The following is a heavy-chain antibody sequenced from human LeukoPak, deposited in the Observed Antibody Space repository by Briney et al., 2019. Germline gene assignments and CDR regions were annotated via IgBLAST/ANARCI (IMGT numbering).Heavy chain of an antibody. CDR1: GGSISSSSYY. CDR3: ARHGGMGTSSSCWFDP. J-gene: IGHJ5*02. Sequence: SETLSLTYTVSGGSISSSSYYWGWIRQPPGKGLEWIGSIYYSGSTYYNPSLKSRVTISVDTSKNQFSLKLSSVTAADTAVYYCARHGGMGTSSSCWFDPWGQGTLVTVSS. CDR2: IYYSGST. D-gene: IGHD6-6*01. V-gene: IGHV4-39*01.